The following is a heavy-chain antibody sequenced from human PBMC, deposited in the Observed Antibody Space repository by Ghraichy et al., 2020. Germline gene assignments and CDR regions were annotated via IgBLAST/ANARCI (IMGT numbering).Heavy chain of an antibody. D-gene: IGHD1-7*01. Sequence: GGSLRLSCAASGFTLSSYWMQWVRQAPGKGLVWVSRINYDGTDISYADSVKGRFTISRDNAKNTVYLQMNSLRAEDTAVYYCVRDGAGTTPLDSWGQGALVTVSS. V-gene: IGHV3-74*01. CDR2: INYDGTDI. CDR3: VRDGAGTTPLDS. CDR1: GFTLSSYW. J-gene: IGHJ5*01.